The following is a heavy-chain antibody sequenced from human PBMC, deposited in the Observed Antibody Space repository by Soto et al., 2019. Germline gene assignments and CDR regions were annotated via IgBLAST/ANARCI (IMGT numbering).Heavy chain of an antibody. CDR2: IYTSGST. CDR1: GGSISSGSYY. J-gene: IGHJ4*02. Sequence: SETLSLTCTVSGGSISSGSYYWSWIRQPAGKGLEWIGRIYTSGSTNYNPSLKSRVTMSVDTSKNQFSLKLSSVTAADTAVYYCASQDLSSSWYNYFDYWGQGTLVTVSS. CDR3: ASQDLSSSWYNYFDY. V-gene: IGHV4-61*02. D-gene: IGHD6-13*01.